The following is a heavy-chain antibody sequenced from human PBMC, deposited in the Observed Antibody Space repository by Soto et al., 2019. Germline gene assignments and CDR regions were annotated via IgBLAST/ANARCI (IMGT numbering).Heavy chain of an antibody. CDR2: IYYSGST. Sequence: PSETLSLTCTVSGGSISSYYWSWIRQPPGKGLEWIGYIYYSGSTNYNPSLKSRVTISVDTSKNQFSLKLSSVTAADTAVYYCAREGVRGYCSSTSCGSYMDVWGKGTTVTVSS. V-gene: IGHV4-59*01. D-gene: IGHD2-2*01. CDR1: GGSISSYY. J-gene: IGHJ6*03. CDR3: AREGVRGYCSSTSCGSYMDV.